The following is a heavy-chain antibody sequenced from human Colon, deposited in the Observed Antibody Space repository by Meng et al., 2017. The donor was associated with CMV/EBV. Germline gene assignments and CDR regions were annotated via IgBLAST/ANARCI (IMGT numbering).Heavy chain of an antibody. J-gene: IGHJ4*02. CDR1: GFTFDDYA. CDR3: AKGREYIDFWSGFT. CDR2: ISWNSGSI. Sequence: GGSLRLSCAASGFTFDDYAMHWVRQAPGKGLEWVSGISWNSGSIGYADSVKGRFTISRDNSKNTVYLQMNSLEAEDTALYYCAKGREYIDFWSGFTWGQGTLVTVSS. V-gene: IGHV3-9*01. D-gene: IGHD3-3*01.